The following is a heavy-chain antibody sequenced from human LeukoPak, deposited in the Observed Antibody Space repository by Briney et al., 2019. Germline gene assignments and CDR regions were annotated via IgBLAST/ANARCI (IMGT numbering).Heavy chain of an antibody. J-gene: IGHJ6*04. CDR2: ISSSSSYI. V-gene: IGHV3-21*01. Sequence: GGSLRLSCAASGFTFSSYSMNWVRQAPGKGLEWVSSISSSSSYIYYADSVKGRFTISRDNAKNSLYLRMNSLRAEDTAVYDCAREGKTDCSTTSCYPLDVWGKGTTVTVSS. D-gene: IGHD2-2*01. CDR1: GFTFSSYS. CDR3: AREGKTDCSTTSCYPLDV.